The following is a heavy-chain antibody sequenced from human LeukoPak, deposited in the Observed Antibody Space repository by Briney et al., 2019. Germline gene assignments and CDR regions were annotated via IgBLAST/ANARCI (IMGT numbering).Heavy chain of an antibody. J-gene: IGHJ6*02. V-gene: IGHV3-7*01. D-gene: IGHD3-10*01. CDR2: IKQDGSEK. CDR1: GFTFSSYW. CDR3: ARDRWFTPNDYYYYGMDV. Sequence: GGSLRLSCAASGFTFSSYWMSWVRQAPGKGLEWVANIKQDGSEKYYVDSVKGRFTISRDNAKNSLYLQMNSLRAEDTAVYYCARDRWFTPNDYYYYGMDVWGQGTTVTVS.